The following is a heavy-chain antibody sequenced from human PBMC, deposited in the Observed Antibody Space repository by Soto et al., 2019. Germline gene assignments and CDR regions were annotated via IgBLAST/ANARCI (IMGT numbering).Heavy chain of an antibody. J-gene: IGHJ5*02. CDR3: ARLGDFWGGYYSPRSRQNNWFDP. V-gene: IGHV5-51*01. CDR2: IYPGDSDT. D-gene: IGHD3-3*01. CDR1: GYSFTSYW. Sequence: GESLKISCKGSGYSFTSYWIGWVRQMPGKGLEWMGIIYPGDSDTRYSPSFQGQVTISADKSISTAYLQWSSLKASDTAMYYCARLGDFWGGYYSPRSRQNNWFDPWGQGTLVTVSS.